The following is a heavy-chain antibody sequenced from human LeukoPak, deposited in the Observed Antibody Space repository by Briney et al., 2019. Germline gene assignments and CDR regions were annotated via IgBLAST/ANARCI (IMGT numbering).Heavy chain of an antibody. CDR2: INSDGSSR. V-gene: IGHV3-74*01. CDR1: GFTFSNYW. J-gene: IGHJ4*02. D-gene: IGHD6-13*01. Sequence: GGSLRLSCAASGFTFSNYWMHWVRQAPGKGLVWVSRINSDGSSRNYADSVKGRFTISRDNAKNTLYLQMNSLRAEDTAVYYCASASSHRIAAGGDYWGQGTLVNVSS. CDR3: ASASSHRIAAGGDY.